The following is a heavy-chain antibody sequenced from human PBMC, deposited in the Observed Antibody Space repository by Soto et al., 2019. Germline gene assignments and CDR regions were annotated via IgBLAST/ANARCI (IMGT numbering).Heavy chain of an antibody. V-gene: IGHV4-59*01. Sequence: PSETLSLTCTVSGGSISSYYWSWIRQPPGKGLEWIGYIYYSGSTNYNPSLKSRVTISVDTSKNQFSLKLSSVTAADTAVYYCARVVRDYDILTGLYGMDVWGQGTTVTVSS. J-gene: IGHJ6*02. CDR3: ARVVRDYDILTGLYGMDV. CDR2: IYYSGST. CDR1: GGSISSYY. D-gene: IGHD3-9*01.